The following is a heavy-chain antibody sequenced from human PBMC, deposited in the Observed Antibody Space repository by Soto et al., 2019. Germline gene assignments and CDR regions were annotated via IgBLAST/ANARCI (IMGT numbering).Heavy chain of an antibody. V-gene: IGHV3-48*03. CDR3: ARGLRIYYDRSGLHY. J-gene: IGHJ4*01. Sequence: GGSLRLSCAASGFTFSNYEMNWVRQTPGKGLEWVSYISYTGSTIYYADSVRGRFTISRDNSKNSLYLQMNSLRAEDTAVYYCARGLRIYYDRSGLHYWGHGTLVTVS. CDR2: ISYTGSTI. D-gene: IGHD3-22*01. CDR1: GFTFSNYE.